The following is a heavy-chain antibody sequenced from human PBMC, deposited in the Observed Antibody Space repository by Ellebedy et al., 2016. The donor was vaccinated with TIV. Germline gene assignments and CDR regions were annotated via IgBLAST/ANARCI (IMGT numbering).Heavy chain of an antibody. D-gene: IGHD6-19*01. J-gene: IGHJ6*02. CDR1: GHTFTSDE. V-gene: IGHV1-8*01. Sequence: AASVKVSCKASGHTFTSDEINWVRQATGQGLEWMGWMNPNSGNTGYAQKFQGRVTMTRNTSISTAYMELSSLRSEDTAVYYCARGREAVAGIYCMDVWGQGTTVTVSS. CDR2: MNPNSGNT. CDR3: ARGREAVAGIYCMDV.